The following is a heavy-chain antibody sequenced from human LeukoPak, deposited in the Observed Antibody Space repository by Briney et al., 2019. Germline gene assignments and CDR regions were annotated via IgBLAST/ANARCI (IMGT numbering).Heavy chain of an antibody. CDR1: GHSISSGYY. CDR3: ASDTVVADGFFHS. CDR2: LFYTGSP. D-gene: IGHD6-19*01. J-gene: IGHJ5*02. Sequence: PSETLSLTCTVSGHSISSGYYWGWVRQPPGKGLEWVGSLFYTGSPYYNPSLTSRITMSIDTSKNQFSLKLSSVTAADTAVYFCASDTVVADGFFHSWGQGTLVTVSA. V-gene: IGHV4-38-2*02.